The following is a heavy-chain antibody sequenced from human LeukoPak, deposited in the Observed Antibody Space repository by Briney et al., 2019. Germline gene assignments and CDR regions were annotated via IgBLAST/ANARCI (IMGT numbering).Heavy chain of an antibody. V-gene: IGHV4-34*01. CDR3: ARGGSGYDSNPYFDY. CDR2: INHSGST. Sequence: PSETLSLSCAVYGGSFSGYYWSWIRQPAGKGLEWIGEINHSGSTNYNPSLKSRVTISVDTSKNQFSLKLSSVTAADTAVYYCARGGSGYDSNPYFDYWGQGTLVTVSS. CDR1: GGSFSGYY. D-gene: IGHD5-12*01. J-gene: IGHJ4*02.